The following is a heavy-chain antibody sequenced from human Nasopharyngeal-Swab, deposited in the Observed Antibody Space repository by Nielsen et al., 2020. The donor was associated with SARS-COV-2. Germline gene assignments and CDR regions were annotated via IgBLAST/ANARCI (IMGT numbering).Heavy chain of an antibody. CDR1: GFTFSDYY. Sequence: GGSLRLSCAASGFTFSDYYMSWFRQAPGKGLEWVSYISSSSTYTNYADSVKGRFTISRDNAKNSLYLQMNSLRAEDTAVYYCARDSPLGTAMVTFGYYYCGMDVWGQGTTGTVSS. CDR2: ISSSSTYT. J-gene: IGHJ6*02. D-gene: IGHD5-18*01. V-gene: IGHV3-11*05. CDR3: ARDSPLGTAMVTFGYYYCGMDV.